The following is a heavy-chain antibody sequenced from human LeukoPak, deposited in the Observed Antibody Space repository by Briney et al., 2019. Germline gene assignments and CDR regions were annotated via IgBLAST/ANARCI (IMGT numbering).Heavy chain of an antibody. J-gene: IGHJ6*03. CDR1: GYSISSGYY. Sequence: SETLSLTCVVSGYSISSGYYWAWIRQPPGKGLELIGSIYHGGSTNYNPSLKSRVTISVDTSKNQFSLNLNSVTAADTAVYYCARARGYYYYMDVWGKGTTVTVPS. V-gene: IGHV4-38-2*01. CDR3: ARARGYYYYMDV. D-gene: IGHD3-10*01. CDR2: IYHGGST.